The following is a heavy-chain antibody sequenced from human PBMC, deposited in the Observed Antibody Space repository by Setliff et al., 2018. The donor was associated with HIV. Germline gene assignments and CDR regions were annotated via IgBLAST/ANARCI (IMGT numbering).Heavy chain of an antibody. Sequence: ASVKVSFKASGYNFTNYGIGWVRQAPGKGLEYMGWISTHSDKTDYAQSVQVRVTMTIDTSTSTVYMELRSLRSDDTAMFYCAREKYGDKFDYWGQGTMVTVSS. J-gene: IGHJ4*02. CDR1: GYNFTNYG. CDR2: ISTHSDKT. D-gene: IGHD2-8*01. V-gene: IGHV1-18*01. CDR3: AREKYGDKFDY.